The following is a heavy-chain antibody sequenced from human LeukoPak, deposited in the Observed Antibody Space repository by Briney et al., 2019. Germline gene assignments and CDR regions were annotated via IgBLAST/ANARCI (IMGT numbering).Heavy chain of an antibody. D-gene: IGHD2-15*01. Sequence: GGSLRISCAASGFTFSSYGMHWVRQAPGKGLEWVAFIRYDGSNKYYADSVKGRFTISRDNSKSTLYLQMNSLRAEDTAVYYCAAGLETPLDSGYWGQGTLVTVSS. J-gene: IGHJ4*02. CDR3: AAGLETPLDSGY. CDR2: IRYDGSNK. CDR1: GFTFSSYG. V-gene: IGHV3-30*02.